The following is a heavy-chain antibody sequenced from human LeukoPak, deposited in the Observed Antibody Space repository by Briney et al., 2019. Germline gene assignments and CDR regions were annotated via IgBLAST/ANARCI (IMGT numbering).Heavy chain of an antibody. CDR2: IYYSGST. CDR3: ARAYGDYYYYFDY. D-gene: IGHD4-17*01. V-gene: IGHV4-39*07. CDR1: GGSISSGSYY. J-gene: IGHJ4*02. Sequence: PSETLSLTCTVSGGSISSGSYYWGWIRQPPGKGLEWIGSIYYSGSTYYNPSLKSRVTISVDTSENQFSLKLSSVTAADTAVYYCARAYGDYYYYFDYWGQGTLVTVSS.